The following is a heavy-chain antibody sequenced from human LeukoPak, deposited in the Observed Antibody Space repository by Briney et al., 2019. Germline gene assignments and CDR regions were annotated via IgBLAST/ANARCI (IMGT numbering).Heavy chain of an antibody. Sequence: SQTLSLTCTVSGGSISSGAYYYNWIRQPAGKGLEGIVRIYTSGGTNYNPSLKSRLTISVDTSKNQFSLKLSSVTAADTAVYYCARDVYDFWSGYYDWGPGTLVTVSS. CDR1: GGSISSGAYY. D-gene: IGHD3-3*01. V-gene: IGHV4-61*02. J-gene: IGHJ4*02. CDR2: IYTSGGT. CDR3: ARDVYDFWSGYYD.